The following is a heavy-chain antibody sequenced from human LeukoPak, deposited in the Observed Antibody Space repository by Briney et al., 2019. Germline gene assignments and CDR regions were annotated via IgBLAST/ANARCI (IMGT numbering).Heavy chain of an antibody. CDR3: ARGLGRYDFPDY. Sequence: PSETLSLTCTVSGGSISSSSYYWSWIRQPPGKGLEWIGEINHSGSTNYNPSLKSRVTISVDTSKNQFSLKLSSVTAADTAVYYCARGLGRYDFPDYWGQGTLVTVSS. D-gene: IGHD3-3*01. J-gene: IGHJ4*02. V-gene: IGHV4-39*07. CDR1: GGSISSSSYY. CDR2: INHSGST.